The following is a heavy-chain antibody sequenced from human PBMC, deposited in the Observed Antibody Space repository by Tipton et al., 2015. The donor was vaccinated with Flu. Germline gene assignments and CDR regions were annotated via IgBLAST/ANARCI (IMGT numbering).Heavy chain of an antibody. CDR1: GFNVSSNY. CDR3: ATSPRYQGSGSYAYFDY. V-gene: IGHV3-53*01. Sequence: GSLRLSCAASGFNVSSNYMSWVRQAPGKGLEWVSGIGWNGDIIGYADSVRGRFTISRDNARNTVYLQMNSLRAEDTAVYYCATSPRYQGSGSYAYFDYWGQGTLITVSS. D-gene: IGHD3-10*01. J-gene: IGHJ4*02. CDR2: IGWNGDII.